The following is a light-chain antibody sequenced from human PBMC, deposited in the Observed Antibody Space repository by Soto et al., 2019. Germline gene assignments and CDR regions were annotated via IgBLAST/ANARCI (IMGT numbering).Light chain of an antibody. CDR2: RTS. CDR3: QQYSSSWT. J-gene: IGKJ1*01. Sequence: EIVITQSPATLSVSPGERVTLHCRASQSVTSNLAWYQHKPGQSPRLLIYRTSARATGVPDRCRGSGSGTDFTITISSLEPEDFAVYYCQQYSSSWTFGQGTKVDIK. V-gene: IGKV3-15*01. CDR1: QSVTSN.